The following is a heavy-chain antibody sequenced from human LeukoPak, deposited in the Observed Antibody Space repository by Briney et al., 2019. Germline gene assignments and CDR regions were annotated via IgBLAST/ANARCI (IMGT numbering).Heavy chain of an antibody. V-gene: IGHV3-20*04. D-gene: IGHD1-26*01. CDR3: ASGGIYYGAAFDF. CDR1: GFTFGDYA. J-gene: IGHJ4*02. Sequence: GGSLRLSCTASGFTFGDYAMSWVRQAPGKGLEWVSGINWNGGSTGYADSVKGRFTISRDNAKNSLYLQMNSLRAEDTALYYCASGGIYYGAAFDFWGQGSLVTVSA. CDR2: INWNGGST.